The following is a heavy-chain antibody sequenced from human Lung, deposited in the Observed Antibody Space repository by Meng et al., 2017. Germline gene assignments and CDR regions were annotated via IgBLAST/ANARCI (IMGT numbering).Heavy chain of an antibody. CDR3: ARDPSNTSGRYAYFDS. D-gene: IGHD6-19*01. Sequence: QVQLLQSGGEVKKPGASLMVSCKASGYTFTHHGISWIRQAPGQGLEWLGWISCYNGDTDYAQKVQGRFTMTMDKSASTAYMDLRSLRSDDTAVYYCARDPSNTSGRYAYFDSWGQGTLVTVSS. CDR2: ISCYNGDT. J-gene: IGHJ4*02. CDR1: GYTFTHHG. V-gene: IGHV1-18*01.